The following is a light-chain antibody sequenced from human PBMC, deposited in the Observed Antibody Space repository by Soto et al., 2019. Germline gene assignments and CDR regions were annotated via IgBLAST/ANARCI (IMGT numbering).Light chain of an antibody. V-gene: IGKV3-15*01. CDR3: QQYNNWPPIT. CDR2: GAS. Sequence: EVVMTQSPATLSVSPGERATLSCRASESVRSYLAWYQQKPGQAPRLLIYGASTRATGIPARFSGSGSGTEFTLTISSPQSEDFAIYYCQQYNNWPPITFGQGTRLEIK. J-gene: IGKJ5*01. CDR1: ESVRSY.